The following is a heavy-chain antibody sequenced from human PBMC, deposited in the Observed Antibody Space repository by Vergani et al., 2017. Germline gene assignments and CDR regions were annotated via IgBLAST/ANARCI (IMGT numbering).Heavy chain of an antibody. CDR1: GGSISSYY. D-gene: IGHD2-21*02. CDR3: ARAYCGGDCYSDY. V-gene: IGHV4-59*01. Sequence: QVQLQESGPGLVKPSETLSLPCTVSGGSISSYYWSWIRQPPGKGLEWIGYIYYSGSTNYNPSLKSRVTISVDTSKNQFSLKLSSVTAADTAVYYCARAYCGGDCYSDYWGQGTLVTVSS. J-gene: IGHJ4*02. CDR2: IYYSGST.